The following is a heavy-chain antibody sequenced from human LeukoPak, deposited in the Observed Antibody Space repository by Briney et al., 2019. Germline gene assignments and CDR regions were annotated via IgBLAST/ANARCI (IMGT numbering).Heavy chain of an antibody. D-gene: IGHD2/OR15-2a*01. J-gene: IGHJ4*02. Sequence: PGGSLRLSCAASGFTFSRHWMYWVRQAPGKGLEWVAGISGTGGSTHYADSVKGRFTISRDNSKNTVYLQMRNLRVEHTAVYYCAEVVAGNIDYYFDYWGQGILVAVSS. CDR1: GFTFSRHW. CDR3: AEVVAGNIDYYFDY. CDR2: ISGTGGST. V-gene: IGHV3-23*01.